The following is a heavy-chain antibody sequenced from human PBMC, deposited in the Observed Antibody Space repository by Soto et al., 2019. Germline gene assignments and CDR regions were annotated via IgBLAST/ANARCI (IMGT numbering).Heavy chain of an antibody. CDR1: GGSISSGGYS. CDR2: IYHSGST. D-gene: IGHD4-17*01. V-gene: IGHV4-30-2*01. J-gene: IGHJ5*02. Sequence: SETLSLTCAVSGGSISSGGYSWSWIRQPPGKGLEWIGYIYHSGSTYYNPSLKSRVTISVDRSKNQFSLKLSSVTAADTAVYYCARGHYGDYVWWFDPWGQGTLVTVSS. CDR3: ARGHYGDYVWWFDP.